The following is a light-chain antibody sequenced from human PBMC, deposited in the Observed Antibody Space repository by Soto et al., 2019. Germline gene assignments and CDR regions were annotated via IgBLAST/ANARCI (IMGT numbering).Light chain of an antibody. CDR2: AAS. CDR1: QGISSW. CDR3: LQANRVPLS. Sequence: DIQMTQSPSTLSASVGDRVTITCRGSQGISSWLAWYQQKPGKAPRLLIYAASSLQSGVPPRFSGSGSGTDFTLTISSLQPEDFAIYYCLQANRVPLSFGQGTRLEIK. J-gene: IGKJ5*01. V-gene: IGKV1-12*01.